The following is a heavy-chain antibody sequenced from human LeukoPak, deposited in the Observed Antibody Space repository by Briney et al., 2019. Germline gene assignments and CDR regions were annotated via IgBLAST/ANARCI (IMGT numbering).Heavy chain of an antibody. Sequence: SETLSLTCAVYGGSLSGYYWSWIRQPPGKGLEWIGEINHSGSTNYNPSLKSRVTISVDTSKNQFSLKLSSVTAADTAVYYCAISFSVVAATIDYWGQGTLVTVSS. D-gene: IGHD2-15*01. CDR2: INHSGST. J-gene: IGHJ4*02. CDR3: AISFSVVAATIDY. V-gene: IGHV4-34*01. CDR1: GGSLSGYY.